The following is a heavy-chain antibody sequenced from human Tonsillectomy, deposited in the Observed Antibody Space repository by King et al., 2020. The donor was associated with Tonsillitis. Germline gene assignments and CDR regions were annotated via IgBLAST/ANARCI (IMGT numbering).Heavy chain of an antibody. CDR1: GFTFSSYW. Sequence: VQLVESGGGLVQPGGSLRLSCAASGFTFSSYWMSWVRQAPGKGLEWVANIKQDGSEKYYVDSVKGRFTISRDNAKNSLYLQMNSLRAEDTAVYYCARDYGSGSYYRHFDYWSQGTLVTVSS. V-gene: IGHV3-7*01. CDR3: ARDYGSGSYYRHFDY. D-gene: IGHD3-10*01. J-gene: IGHJ4*02. CDR2: IKQDGSEK.